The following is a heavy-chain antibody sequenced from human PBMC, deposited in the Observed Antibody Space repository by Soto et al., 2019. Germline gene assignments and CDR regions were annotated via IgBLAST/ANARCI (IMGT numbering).Heavy chain of an antibody. CDR3: ASNSRPAPVTGLES. CDR2: VYSGGSS. CDR1: SGSINDYY. J-gene: IGHJ4*02. Sequence: TSETLSRTCNVFSGSINDYYWSCIRQPPWMRLEWIVFVYSGGSSNYNPSFKSRVTISLETSQNQFSLRLTSLTAADSAVYYCASNSRPAPVTGLESWGQGTLVTFSS. V-gene: IGHV4-59*01.